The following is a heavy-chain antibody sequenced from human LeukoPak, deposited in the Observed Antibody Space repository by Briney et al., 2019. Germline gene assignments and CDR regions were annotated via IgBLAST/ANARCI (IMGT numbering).Heavy chain of an antibody. J-gene: IGHJ4*02. CDR1: GFTFRNYA. Sequence: GGSLRLSCAASGFTFRNYAMSWVRQAPGKGLEWVSAISGSGGNTYYADSVKGRFTISRDNSKNTLYLQMSSLRAEDTAVYYCAKVEYSGSYSLDYWGQGTLVTVSS. CDR2: ISGSGGNT. CDR3: AKVEYSGSYSLDY. D-gene: IGHD1-26*01. V-gene: IGHV3-23*01.